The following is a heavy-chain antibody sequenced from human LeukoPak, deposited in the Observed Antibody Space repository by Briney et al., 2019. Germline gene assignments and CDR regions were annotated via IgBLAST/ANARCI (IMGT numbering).Heavy chain of an antibody. Sequence: ASVTVSCKVSGYTLTELSMHWVRQAPGKGLEWMGGFDPEDGETIYAQKFQGRVTMTEDTSTDTAYMELSSLRSEDTAVYYCATWIQLWPHAFDIWGQGTMVTVPS. V-gene: IGHV1-24*01. CDR1: GYTLTELS. J-gene: IGHJ3*02. CDR2: FDPEDGET. D-gene: IGHD5-18*01. CDR3: ATWIQLWPHAFDI.